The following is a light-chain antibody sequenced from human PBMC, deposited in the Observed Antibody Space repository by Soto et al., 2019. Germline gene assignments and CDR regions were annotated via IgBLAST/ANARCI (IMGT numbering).Light chain of an antibody. CDR1: QSISSW. CDR2: KAS. Sequence: DIQMTQSPSTLSASVGDRVTITCRASQSISSWLAWYQQKPGKAPKLLIYKASSLESGVPSWFSGSGSGTEFTLTISSLQPDDFATYYCQQYNSYSTFGQGTKVEIE. J-gene: IGKJ1*01. V-gene: IGKV1-5*03. CDR3: QQYNSYST.